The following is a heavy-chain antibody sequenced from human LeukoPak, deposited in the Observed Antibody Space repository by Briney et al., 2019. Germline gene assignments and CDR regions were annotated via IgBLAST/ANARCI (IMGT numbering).Heavy chain of an antibody. Sequence: GGSLRLSCAASGFTFSSYAMSWVRQAPGKGLEWVSAISGSTGNTYYADSVKGRFTISRDNSKNTVYLQMNSLRAEDTAVYYCAKDPPYYYDSSGYQQHDAFDIWGQETMVTVSS. J-gene: IGHJ3*02. CDR1: GFTFSSYA. CDR2: ISGSTGNT. V-gene: IGHV3-23*01. D-gene: IGHD3-22*01. CDR3: AKDPPYYYDSSGYQQHDAFDI.